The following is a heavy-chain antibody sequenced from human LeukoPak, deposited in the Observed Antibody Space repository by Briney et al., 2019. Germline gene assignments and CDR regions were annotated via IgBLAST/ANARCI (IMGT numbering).Heavy chain of an antibody. CDR3: ARAASLAYCGGDCYYYFDY. CDR2: IIPIFGTA. V-gene: IGHV1-69*13. Sequence: SVKVSCKASGYTFTSYDINWVRQATGQGLEWMGGIIPIFGTANYAQKFQGRVTITADESTSTAYMELSSLRSEDTAVYYCARAASLAYCGGDCYYYFDYWGHGTLVTVSS. D-gene: IGHD2-21*02. J-gene: IGHJ4*01. CDR1: GYTFTSYD.